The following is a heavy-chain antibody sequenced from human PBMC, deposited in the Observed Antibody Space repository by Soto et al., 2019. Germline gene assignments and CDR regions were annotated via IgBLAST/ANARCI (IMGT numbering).Heavy chain of an antibody. J-gene: IGHJ4*02. Sequence: GASVKVSCKACGYSFTSYAMHWVRQAPGQRLEWMGWINAGNGNTKCSQKFQDRVTITRDTSASTAYMELSSLRSEDTAVYYCARGESVVGDYWGQGTLVTVSS. CDR1: GYSFTSYA. V-gene: IGHV1-3*01. D-gene: IGHD2-15*01. CDR2: INAGNGNT. CDR3: ARGESVVGDY.